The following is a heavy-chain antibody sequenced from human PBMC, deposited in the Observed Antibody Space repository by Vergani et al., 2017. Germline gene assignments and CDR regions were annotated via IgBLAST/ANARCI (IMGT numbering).Heavy chain of an antibody. Sequence: QVQLQESGPGLVKPSQTLSLTCTVSGGSISSGGYYWSWIRQHPGKGLEWIGYIYYSGSTYYNPSLKSRVTISVDTSKNQFSLKLSSVTAADTAMYYCARGGPGIAAAGYGDWGQGTLVTVSS. J-gene: IGHJ4*02. CDR3: ARGGPGIAAAGYGD. V-gene: IGHV4-31*03. CDR2: IYYSGST. CDR1: GGSISSGGYY. D-gene: IGHD6-13*01.